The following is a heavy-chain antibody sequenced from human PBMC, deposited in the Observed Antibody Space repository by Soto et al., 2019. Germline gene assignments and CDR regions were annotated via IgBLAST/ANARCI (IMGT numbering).Heavy chain of an antibody. D-gene: IGHD5-12*01. V-gene: IGHV3-74*01. CDR3: ARDTRATIVLFDY. J-gene: IGHJ4*02. CDR1: GFTFGTYW. CDR2: INSDGSDT. Sequence: PGGSLRLSCAASGFTFGTYWMHWVRQAPGKGLQWVSGINSDGSDTRNADSVKGRFTISRDIGKNMLYLQMNSLRVEDTAVYYCARDTRATIVLFDYWGQGTLVTVSS.